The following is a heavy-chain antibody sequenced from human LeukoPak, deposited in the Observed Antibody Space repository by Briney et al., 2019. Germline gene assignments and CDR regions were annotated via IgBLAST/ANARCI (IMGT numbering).Heavy chain of an antibody. J-gene: IGHJ1*01. CDR1: RFTFSSYA. CDR2: ISGSGGRT. CDR3: AEYFHDSSGYYYQYFQH. V-gene: IGHV3-23*01. Sequence: GGSLRLSCAASRFTFSSYAMSWVRQAPGKGLEWVSDISGSGGRTYYADTVKGRFTISRDNSKNSLYLQMNSLRVEDTAVYYCAEYFHDSSGYYYQYFQHWGQGTLVTVSS. D-gene: IGHD3-22*01.